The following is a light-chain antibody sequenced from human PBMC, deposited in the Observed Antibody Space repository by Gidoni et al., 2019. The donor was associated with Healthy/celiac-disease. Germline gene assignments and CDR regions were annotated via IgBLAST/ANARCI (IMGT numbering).Light chain of an antibody. J-gene: IGKJ5*01. CDR2: CGS. CDR1: QSLLHSNGYNY. Sequence: DIVMTQSPLSLPVTPGEPASISCRSSQSLLHSNGYNYLDWYLQKPGQSPQLLIDCGSNRASGVPDRFSGSGSGTDFTLKISRVEAEDVGVYYCMQALQTPRAFGQGTRLEIK. CDR3: MQALQTPRA. V-gene: IGKV2-28*01.